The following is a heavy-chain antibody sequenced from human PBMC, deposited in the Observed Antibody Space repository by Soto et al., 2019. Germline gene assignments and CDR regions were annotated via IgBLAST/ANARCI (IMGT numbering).Heavy chain of an antibody. Sequence: QVQLVESGGGVVQPGRSLRLSCAASGFTFSSYGMHWVRQAPGKGLEWVAVIWYDGSNKYYADSVKGRFTISRDNSKNTRYLQMNSLRAEDTAVYYCARDRIPVVVAAKVRYYCYYMDVWGKGTTVTVSS. J-gene: IGHJ6*03. CDR1: GFTFSSYG. D-gene: IGHD2-15*01. CDR3: ARDRIPVVVAAKVRYYCYYMDV. CDR2: IWYDGSNK. V-gene: IGHV3-33*01.